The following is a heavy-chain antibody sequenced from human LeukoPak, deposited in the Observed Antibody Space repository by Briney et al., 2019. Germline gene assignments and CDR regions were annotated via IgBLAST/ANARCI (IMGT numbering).Heavy chain of an antibody. D-gene: IGHD5-24*01. V-gene: IGHV4-59*01. CDR3: ARESGRDGYNYPYYFDY. Sequence: SGTLSLTCTVSGASISSSYWSWIRQPPGKRLEWIGYIYYNGNTNSNPSLKSRVTISADTTKNQFSLNLSPVTAADTAVYYCARESGRDGYNYPYYFDYWGQGTLVTVSS. CDR1: GASISSSY. CDR2: IYYNGNT. J-gene: IGHJ4*02.